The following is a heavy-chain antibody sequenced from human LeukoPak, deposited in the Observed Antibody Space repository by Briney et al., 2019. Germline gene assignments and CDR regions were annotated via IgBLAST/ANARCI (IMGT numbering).Heavy chain of an antibody. J-gene: IGHJ5*02. D-gene: IGHD3-3*01. CDR2: IYHSGST. Sequence: SETLSLTCAVSGGSISSSNWWSWVRQPPGKGLEWIGEIYHSGSTNYNPSLKSRVTISVDTSKNQFSLKLSSVTAADTAVYYCAREGRRITIFGVAPWGQGTLVTVSS. CDR1: GGSISSSNW. CDR3: AREGRRITIFGVAP. V-gene: IGHV4-4*02.